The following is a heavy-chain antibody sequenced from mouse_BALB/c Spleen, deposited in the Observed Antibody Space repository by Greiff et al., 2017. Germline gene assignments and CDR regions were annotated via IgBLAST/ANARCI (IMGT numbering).Heavy chain of an antibody. CDR3: ARSGLSRYYFDY. CDR2: INPSNGRT. D-gene: IGHD2-2*01. CDR1: GYTFTSYW. V-gene: IGHV1S81*02. J-gene: IGHJ2*01. Sequence: QVQLQQPGAELVKPGASVKLSCKASGYTFTSYWMHWVKQRPGQGLEWIGEINPSNGRTNYNEKFKSKATLTVAKSSSTAYMQLSSLTSEDSAVYYCARSGLSRYYFDYWGQGTTLTVSS.